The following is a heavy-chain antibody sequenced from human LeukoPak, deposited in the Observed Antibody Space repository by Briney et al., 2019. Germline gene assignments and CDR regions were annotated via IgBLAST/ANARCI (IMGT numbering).Heavy chain of an antibody. D-gene: IGHD6-13*01. CDR2: IYHSGST. J-gene: IGHJ6*02. CDR3: ARASSSWSDYYYGMDV. CDR1: GGSISSGGYS. V-gene: IGHV4-30-2*01. Sequence: SETLSLTCAVSGGSISSGGYSWSWIRQPPGKGLEWIGYIYHSGSTYYNPSLKRRVTISVDRSKTQFSLKLSSVTAADTAVYYCARASSSWSDYYYGMDVWGQGTTVTVSS.